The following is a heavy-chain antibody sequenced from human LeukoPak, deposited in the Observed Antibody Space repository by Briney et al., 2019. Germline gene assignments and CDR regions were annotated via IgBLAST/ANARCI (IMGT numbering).Heavy chain of an antibody. J-gene: IGHJ3*02. CDR3: AKGSTYFYGSGTSDDAFDI. Sequence: RGSLRLSCAASGLTFGNYAMSWVRQAPGRGLEWVSSISGSGGSTHYADSVKGRFTTSRDNSKSTMFLQVNSLRAEDTAVYYCAKGSTYFYGSGTSDDAFDIWGQGTMVTVSS. CDR2: ISGSGGST. CDR1: GLTFGNYA. D-gene: IGHD3-10*01. V-gene: IGHV3-23*01.